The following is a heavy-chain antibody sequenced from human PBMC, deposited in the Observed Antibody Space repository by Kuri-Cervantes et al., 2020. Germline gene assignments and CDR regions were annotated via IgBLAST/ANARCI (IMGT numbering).Heavy chain of an antibody. D-gene: IGHD2-15*01. Sequence: ASVKVSCKTSGYTFTDYYMHWVRQAPGQGLEWMGWINPNSGGTNYAQKFQGRVTMTRDTSISTAYMELSRLRSDDTAVYYCARDRPFPTVVEQAFDIWGQGTMVTVSS. V-gene: IGHV1-2*02. CDR2: INPNSGGT. CDR3: ARDRPFPTVVEQAFDI. CDR1: GYTFTDYY. J-gene: IGHJ3*02.